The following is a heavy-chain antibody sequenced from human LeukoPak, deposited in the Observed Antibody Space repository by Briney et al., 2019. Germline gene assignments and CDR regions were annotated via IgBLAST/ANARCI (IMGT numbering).Heavy chain of an antibody. V-gene: IGHV3-64*01. Sequence: PGGSLRLSCAASGFTFSSYAMHWVRQDPGKGLEYVSALSSNGGSTYYANSVKGRFTISRDNSKNTLYLQMGSLRAEDMAVYYCARSRLLVAVPFDYWGQGTLVTVSS. J-gene: IGHJ4*02. CDR2: LSSNGGST. CDR3: ARSRLLVAVPFDY. CDR1: GFTFSSYA. D-gene: IGHD5-12*01.